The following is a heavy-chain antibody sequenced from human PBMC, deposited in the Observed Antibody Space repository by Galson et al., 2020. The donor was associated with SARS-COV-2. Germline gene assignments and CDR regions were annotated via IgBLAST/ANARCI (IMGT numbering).Heavy chain of an antibody. D-gene: IGHD2-8*01. Sequence: GGSLRLSCAASGFTFSDHAMHWVRQAPGKGLEWVAVIWYDGSNKYYADSVKGRFTISRDNSKNTLYLQMNSLRAEDTAVYYCAKGDDIVLGGDMDVWGKGTTVSVSS. J-gene: IGHJ6*03. CDR2: IWYDGSNK. CDR1: GFTFSDHA. CDR3: AKGDDIVLGGDMDV. V-gene: IGHV3-33*06.